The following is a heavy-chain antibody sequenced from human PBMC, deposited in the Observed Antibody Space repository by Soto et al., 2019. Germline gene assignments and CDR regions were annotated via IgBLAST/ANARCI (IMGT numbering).Heavy chain of an antibody. V-gene: IGHV3-74*01. CDR2: ISTDGSIT. J-gene: IGHJ4*02. CDR1: GLIFSNYK. Sequence: VQLVESGGALVQPGGSLSLSGAASGLIFSNYKMHWVRQAPGKGLVWVSRISTDGSITDYADSVKGRFTVSRDNAKNTLYLQMNSLRAEDTAVYYCARDTDGLHYWGQGTLVTVSS. CDR3: ARDTDGLHY.